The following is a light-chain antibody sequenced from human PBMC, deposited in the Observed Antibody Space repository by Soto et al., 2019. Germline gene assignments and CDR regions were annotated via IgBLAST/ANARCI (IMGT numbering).Light chain of an antibody. J-gene: IGLJ2*01. V-gene: IGLV2-14*01. CDR1: SSDVGAYNY. Sequence: SALTKPASVSGSPGQSITISCTGTSSDVGAYNYVSWYQQHPGKAPKLIIYNVSNRPSGVSNRFSGSKSANTASLTIFGLQAEDEADYYCNSFTDRTTVLFGGGTKVTVL. CDR3: NSFTDRTTVL. CDR2: NVS.